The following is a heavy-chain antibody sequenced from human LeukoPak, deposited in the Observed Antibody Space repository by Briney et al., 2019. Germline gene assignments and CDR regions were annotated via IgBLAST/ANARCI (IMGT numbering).Heavy chain of an antibody. J-gene: IGHJ4*02. CDR2: IRYDGSNK. D-gene: IGHD1-26*01. V-gene: IGHV3-30*02. Sequence: GGSLRLSCAASGFTFDDYTMHWVRQAPGKGLEWVAFIRYDGSNKYYADSVKGRFTISRDNSKNTLYLQMNSLRAEDTAVYYCAKVQTWEGGPFDYWGQGTLVTVSS. CDR1: GFTFDDYT. CDR3: AKVQTWEGGPFDY.